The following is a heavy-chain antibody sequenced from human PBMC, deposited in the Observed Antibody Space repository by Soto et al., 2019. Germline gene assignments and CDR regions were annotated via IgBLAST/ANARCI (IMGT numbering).Heavy chain of an antibody. CDR1: GFTFSSYA. Sequence: GGSLRLSCAASGFTFSSYAMHWVRQAPGKGLEWVAVISYDGSNKYYADSVKGRFTISRDNSKNTLYLQMNSLRAEDTAVYYCARYPLWFTMIVVPFLNYFDYWGQGTLVTVSS. CDR3: ARYPLWFTMIVVPFLNYFDY. D-gene: IGHD3-22*01. CDR2: ISYDGSNK. J-gene: IGHJ4*02. V-gene: IGHV3-30-3*01.